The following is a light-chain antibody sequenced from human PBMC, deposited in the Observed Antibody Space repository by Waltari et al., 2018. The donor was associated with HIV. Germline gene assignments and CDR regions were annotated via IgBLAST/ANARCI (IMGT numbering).Light chain of an antibody. J-gene: IGLJ1*01. V-gene: IGLV3-1*01. Sequence: SYELTQPPSVSVSPGQTATITCSGDKLGDKYVFGYQQKPGQYPVLVISQDIKRPSGIPERFSGSNSGNTATLTISGTQAMDEADYYCQAWDSSTAVFGTGTKVTVL. CDR1: KLGDKY. CDR3: QAWDSSTAV. CDR2: QDI.